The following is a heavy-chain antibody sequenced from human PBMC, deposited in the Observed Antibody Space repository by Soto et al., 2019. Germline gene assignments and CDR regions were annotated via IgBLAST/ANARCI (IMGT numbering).Heavy chain of an antibody. CDR2: ISSYNGDT. Sequence: GASVKVSCKASGDTFTRSGISWVRQAPGQGPEWMGWISSYNGDTNYAQTFQGRVTMTTDTSTSTAYMELRSLRSDDTAVYCCAREGVAPYYYYGMDVWGQGTPVTVSS. CDR3: AREGVAPYYYYGMDV. J-gene: IGHJ6*02. V-gene: IGHV1-18*01. CDR1: GDTFTRSG. D-gene: IGHD5-12*01.